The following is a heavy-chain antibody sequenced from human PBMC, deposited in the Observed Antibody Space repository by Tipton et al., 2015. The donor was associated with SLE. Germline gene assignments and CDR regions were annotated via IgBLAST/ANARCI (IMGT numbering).Heavy chain of an antibody. CDR1: GYTFTGYY. Sequence: QSGAEVKKPGASVKVSCKASGYTFTGYYMHWVRQAPGQGLEWMGRINPNSGGTNYAQKFQGRVTMTRDTSISTAYMELSRLRSDDTAVYYCARSRTSGWPDAFDIWGQGTMVIVSS. CDR2: INPNSGGT. J-gene: IGHJ3*02. CDR3: ARSRTSGWPDAFDI. D-gene: IGHD6-19*01. V-gene: IGHV1-2*06.